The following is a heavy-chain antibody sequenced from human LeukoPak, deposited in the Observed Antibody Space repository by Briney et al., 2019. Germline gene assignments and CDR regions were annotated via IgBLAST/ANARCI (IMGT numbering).Heavy chain of an antibody. D-gene: IGHD4-11*01. CDR2: ISTIGGNT. CDR3: AREARLQYRYYYYMDV. CDR1: GFTFSSYA. J-gene: IGHJ6*03. Sequence: PGRSLRLSCAASGFTFSSYAMHWVRQAPGKGLEYVSAISTIGGNTYYANSVKGRFTISRDNSKNTLYLQMGSLRVEDMAVYYCAREARLQYRYYYYMDVWGKGTTVTVSS. V-gene: IGHV3-64*01.